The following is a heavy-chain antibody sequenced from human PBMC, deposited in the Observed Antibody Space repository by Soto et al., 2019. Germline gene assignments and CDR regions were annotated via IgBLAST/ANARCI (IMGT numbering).Heavy chain of an antibody. D-gene: IGHD6-13*01. CDR3: ARGGPIAAAGYQFDY. Sequence: QVQLVESGGGVVQPGRSLRLSCAASGFTFSSYAMHWVRQAPGKGLEWVAVISYDGSNKYYADSVKGRFTISRDNSKNTLYLQMNSLRAEDTAVYYCARGGPIAAAGYQFDYWDQGTLVTVSS. V-gene: IGHV3-30-3*01. CDR1: GFTFSSYA. CDR2: ISYDGSNK. J-gene: IGHJ4*02.